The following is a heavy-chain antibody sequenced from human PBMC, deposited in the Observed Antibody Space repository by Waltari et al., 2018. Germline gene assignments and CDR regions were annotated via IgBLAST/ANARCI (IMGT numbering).Heavy chain of an antibody. V-gene: IGHV3-23*01. CDR2: ISGSGGST. CDR3: AKETSIWPGYYFDY. D-gene: IGHD3-9*01. Sequence: EVQLLESGGGLVQPGGSLRLSCAASGFTFSSYAMSWVRQAPGKGLEWFSAISGSGGSTYYADSVKGRFTISRDKSKTTLYLRMNSLRAEDTAVYYCAKETSIWPGYYFDYWGQGTLVTVSS. CDR1: GFTFSSYA. J-gene: IGHJ4*02.